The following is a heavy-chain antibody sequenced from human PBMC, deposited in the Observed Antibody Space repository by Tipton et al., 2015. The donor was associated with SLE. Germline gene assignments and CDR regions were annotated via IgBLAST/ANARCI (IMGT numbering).Heavy chain of an antibody. D-gene: IGHD3-10*01. CDR3: AKDLLAMVRGVIPPDY. J-gene: IGHJ4*02. CDR1: GFTFSSYG. CDR2: IRYDGSNK. Sequence: SLRLSCAASGFTFSSYGMHWVRQAPGKGLEWVAFIRYDGSNKYYADSVKGRFTISRDNSKNTLYLQMNSLRAEDTAVYYCAKDLLAMVRGVIPPDYWGQGTLVTVSS. V-gene: IGHV3-30*02.